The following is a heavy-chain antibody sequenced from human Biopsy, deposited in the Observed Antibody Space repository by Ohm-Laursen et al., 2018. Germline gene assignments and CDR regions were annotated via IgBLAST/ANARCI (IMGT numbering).Heavy chain of an antibody. CDR3: VRGTGSQYFDY. V-gene: IGHV1-18*01. Sequence: ASVKVSCKASGYSFTSYGISWVRQAPGEGLEWMGRISGYNGNTNYAQKFQGRVTMTIDSSASTAYLELRSLRSDDTAFYYCVRGTGSQYFDYWGQGTLVTVSS. J-gene: IGHJ4*02. CDR1: GYSFTSYG. D-gene: IGHD1-26*01. CDR2: ISGYNGNT.